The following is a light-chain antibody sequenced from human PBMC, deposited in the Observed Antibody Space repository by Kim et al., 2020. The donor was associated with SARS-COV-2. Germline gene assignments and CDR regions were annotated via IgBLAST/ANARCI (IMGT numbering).Light chain of an antibody. CDR2: DGS. CDR3: SSYTSSSTL. V-gene: IGLV2-14*03. Sequence: QSALTQPASVSGSPGQSITISCTGINSYIGAYKYVSWYQQHPGKAPKVLIYDGSRRPAGVSNRFSGSKSDDTASLTISGLQAEDEADYYCSSYTSSSTLFGTGTKVTVL. J-gene: IGLJ1*01. CDR1: NSYIGAYKY.